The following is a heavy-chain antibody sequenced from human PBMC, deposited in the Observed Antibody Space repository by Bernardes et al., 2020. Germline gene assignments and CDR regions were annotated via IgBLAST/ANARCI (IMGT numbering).Heavy chain of an antibody. D-gene: IGHD1-1*01. J-gene: IGHJ4*02. CDR3: ARGTAKSDY. CDR1: GYMFTTYG. CDR2: ISPSNGTT. Sequence: DAWKDSCKASGYMFTTYGLSWVRQAPGQGLEWMGWISPSNGTTPSAQKLQGRLTMTTDTSTNTAYMELRSLTSDDTAVYYCARGTAKSDYWGKGTLVNVSS. V-gene: IGHV1-18*01.